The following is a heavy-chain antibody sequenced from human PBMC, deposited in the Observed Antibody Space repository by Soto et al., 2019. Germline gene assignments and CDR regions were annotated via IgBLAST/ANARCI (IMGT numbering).Heavy chain of an antibody. CDR1: GFIFSSYA. Sequence: EVQLLESGGGLVQPGGSLRLSCAASGFIFSSYAMSWVRQAPGKGLEWVSAISGSGGSTYYADSVKGRFTISRDNSKNTLYLQMNSLRAEDTAVYYCAKDFAPFGGAFDIWGQGTMVTVSS. CDR3: AKDFAPFGGAFDI. D-gene: IGHD3-16*01. J-gene: IGHJ3*02. V-gene: IGHV3-23*01. CDR2: ISGSGGST.